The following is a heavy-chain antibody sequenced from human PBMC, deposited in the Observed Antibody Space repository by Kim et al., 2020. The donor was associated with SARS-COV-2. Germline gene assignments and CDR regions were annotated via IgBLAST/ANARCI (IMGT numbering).Heavy chain of an antibody. D-gene: IGHD3-16*02. V-gene: IGHV3-11*05. CDR2: ISSSSSYT. Sequence: GGSLRLSCAASGFTFSDYYMSWIRQAPGKGLEWVSYISSSSSYTNYADSVKGRFTISRDNAKNSLYLQMNSLRAEDTAVYYCARVGYDYVWGSYRDYYYYYGMEGWGQGTTVTVSS. CDR1: GFTFSDYY. CDR3: ARVGYDYVWGSYRDYYYYYGMEG. J-gene: IGHJ6*02.